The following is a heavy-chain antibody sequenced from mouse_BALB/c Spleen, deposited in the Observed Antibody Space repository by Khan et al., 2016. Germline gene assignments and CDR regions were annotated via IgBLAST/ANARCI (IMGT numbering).Heavy chain of an antibody. CDR1: GYSITSGYY. J-gene: IGHJ4*01. CDR3: AIYYYGSSYYYYAMDY. D-gene: IGHD1-1*01. V-gene: IGHV3-6*02. CDR2: ISYEGSN. Sequence: EVQLKESGPGLVKPSQSLSLTCSVTGYSITSGYYWNWIRQFPGNKLEWMGYISYEGSNNYNPSLKNRISITRDTSKNQFFLKLKSVTTDDTATYYCAIYYYGSSYYYYAMDYWGQGTSVTVSS.